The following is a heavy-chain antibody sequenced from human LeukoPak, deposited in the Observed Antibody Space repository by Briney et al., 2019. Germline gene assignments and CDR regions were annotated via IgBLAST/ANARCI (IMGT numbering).Heavy chain of an antibody. CDR3: ASEQLLWGSYYFDY. CDR2: INHSGST. Sequence: SETLSLTCAVYGWSFSAYYWSWIRQPPGKGLEWIGEINHSGSTNYNPSLKSRVTISVDTSKNQFSLKLSSVTAADTAVYYCASEQLLWGSYYFDYWGQGTLVTVSS. V-gene: IGHV4-34*01. CDR1: GWSFSAYY. J-gene: IGHJ4*02. D-gene: IGHD3-10*01.